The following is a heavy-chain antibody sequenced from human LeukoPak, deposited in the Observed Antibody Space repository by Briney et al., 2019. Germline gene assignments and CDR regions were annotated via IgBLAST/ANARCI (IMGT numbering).Heavy chain of an antibody. CDR1: GYDFFGYW. Sequence: GESLKISCKCSGYDFFGYWIAWVRPMPGKGLEWVGIIYPDDSKITYSPAFQGQVTISAVKSLSTSSLQWDSLKASDTAMYYCARCGGATFAQAFFDYWGQGTLVTVSS. CDR3: ARCGGATFAQAFFDY. J-gene: IGHJ4*02. CDR2: IYPDDSKI. D-gene: IGHD4-23*01. V-gene: IGHV5-51*01.